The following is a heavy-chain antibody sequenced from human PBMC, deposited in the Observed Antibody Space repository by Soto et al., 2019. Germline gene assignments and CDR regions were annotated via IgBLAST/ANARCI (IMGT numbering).Heavy chain of an antibody. V-gene: IGHV1-3*01. CDR2: SNEGSGNT. J-gene: IGHJ4*02. Sequence: QVRLVQSGPEVKRPGASVRISCRTAGYSFKNYAIHWVRQAPGKKQEGMGWSNEGSGNTRYSHKFQGRMSIARDTSASTSYLDLRSLTSEDTAVYFCARDDRTISGAVTLDYWGPGTLVTVSS. CDR3: ARDDRTISGAVTLDY. CDR1: GYSFKNYA. D-gene: IGHD3-3*02.